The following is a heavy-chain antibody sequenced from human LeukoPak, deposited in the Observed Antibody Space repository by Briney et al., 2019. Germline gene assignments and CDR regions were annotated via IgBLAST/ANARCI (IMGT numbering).Heavy chain of an antibody. CDR1: GFTFSSYA. V-gene: IGHV3-30-3*01. J-gene: IGHJ3*02. CDR2: ISYDGSNK. Sequence: GGSLRLSCAASGFTFSSYAMHWVRQAPGKGLEWVAVISYDGSNKYYADSVKGRFTISRDNSKNTLYLQMNSLRAEDTAVYYCARDGSYAFDIWGQGTMVTVSS. CDR3: ARDGSYAFDI.